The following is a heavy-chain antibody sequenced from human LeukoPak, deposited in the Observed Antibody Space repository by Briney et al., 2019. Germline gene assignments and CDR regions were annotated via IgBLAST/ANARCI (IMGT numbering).Heavy chain of an antibody. CDR3: AKGAEIDH. CDR2: MTGPADTT. CDR1: GFNFNNFA. Sequence: PGVSLRLSCAASGFNFNNFAMSWVRQAPGKGPEWLSAMTGPADTTYYAESVKGRFTISRDYSKSMVYLQMNSLRVEDTAIYYCAKGAEIDHWGQGTLVTVSS. V-gene: IGHV3-23*01. J-gene: IGHJ4*02.